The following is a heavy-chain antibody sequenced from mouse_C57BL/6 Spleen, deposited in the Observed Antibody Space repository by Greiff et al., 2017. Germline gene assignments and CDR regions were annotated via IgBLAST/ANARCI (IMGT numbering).Heavy chain of an antibody. CDR2: ISSGSSTI. D-gene: IGHD2-4*01. V-gene: IGHV5-17*01. Sequence: DVQLVESGGGLVKPGGSLKLSCAASGFTFSDYGMHWVRQAPEKGLEWVAYISSGSSTIYYADTVKGRFTISRDNAKNTLFLQMTSLRSEDTAMYYCARSYDYDVHWYCDVWGTGTTVTVSS. CDR3: ARSYDYDVHWYCDV. CDR1: GFTFSDYG. J-gene: IGHJ1*03.